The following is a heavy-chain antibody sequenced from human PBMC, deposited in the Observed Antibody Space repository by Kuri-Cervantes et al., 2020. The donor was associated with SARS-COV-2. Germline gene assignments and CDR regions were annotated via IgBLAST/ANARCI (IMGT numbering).Heavy chain of an antibody. D-gene: IGHD1-7*01. J-gene: IGHJ3*02. CDR2: IYPGDSDT. Sequence: GGSLRLSCKGSGYSFTSYWIGWVRQMPGKGLEWMGIIYPGDSDTRYSPSLQGQVTISADKSIYTAYLQWSSLKASDTAMYYCARHQNYRMDDPFDIWGQGTMVTVSS. CDR3: ARHQNYRMDDPFDI. V-gene: IGHV5-51*01. CDR1: GYSFTSYW.